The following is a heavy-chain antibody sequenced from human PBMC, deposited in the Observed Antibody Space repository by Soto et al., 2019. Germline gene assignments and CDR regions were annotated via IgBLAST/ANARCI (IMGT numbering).Heavy chain of an antibody. CDR1: GFTFSSHA. CDR3: ARDPTTIVVSNSFDY. CDR2: ISFEGSNQ. Sequence: QVQLVESGGGVVQPGRSLRLSCAASGFTFSSHAMHWVRQAPGKGLEWMAVISFEGSNQFYADSVKGRFTISRDNSKNTLYLEMNSLRAEDTAVYYCARDPTTIVVSNSFDYWGQGTLVTVSS. D-gene: IGHD3-22*01. J-gene: IGHJ4*02. V-gene: IGHV3-30*01.